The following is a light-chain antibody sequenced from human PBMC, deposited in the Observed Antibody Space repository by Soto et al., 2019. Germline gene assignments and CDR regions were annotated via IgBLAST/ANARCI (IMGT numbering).Light chain of an antibody. Sequence: EIVLTQSPATLSLSPGERATLSCRASQSVSSYLAWYQQKPGQAPRLLIYDASNRATGIPARFSGSGSGTDFTLTISSLEPEDFAVYYGQHGPRLTFGGGTKVEIK. V-gene: IGKV3-11*01. CDR3: QHGPRLT. CDR2: DAS. J-gene: IGKJ4*01. CDR1: QSVSSY.